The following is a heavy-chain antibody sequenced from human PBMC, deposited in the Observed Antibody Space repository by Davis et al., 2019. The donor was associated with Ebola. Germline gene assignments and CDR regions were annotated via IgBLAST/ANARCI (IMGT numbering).Heavy chain of an antibody. CDR3: AKALGAVAGTGAFDI. D-gene: IGHD6-19*01. CDR1: GFTFDDYT. Sequence: GESLKISCAASGFTFDDYTMHWVRQAPGKGLEWVSLISWDGGSTYYADSVKGRFTISRDNSKNTLYLQMNSLRAEDTAVYYCAKALGAVAGTGAFDIWGQGTMVTVSS. CDR2: ISWDGGST. J-gene: IGHJ3*02. V-gene: IGHV3-43*01.